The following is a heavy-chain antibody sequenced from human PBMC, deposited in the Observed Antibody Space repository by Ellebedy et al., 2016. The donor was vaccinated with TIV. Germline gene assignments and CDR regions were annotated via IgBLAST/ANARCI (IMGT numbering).Heavy chain of an antibody. D-gene: IGHD3-3*02. CDR3: VKSSLGLES. CDR1: GITFTSFA. V-gene: IGHV3-23*01. CDR2: ISSGGTGT. J-gene: IGHJ4*02. Sequence: GESLKISCAVSGITFTSFAMNWLRPAPGKGLEWVSSISSGGTGTYYLDSVKGRFTISRDNRKKTLYLQMDSLRDDDTATYYGVKSSLGLESWGQGTLVVVSS.